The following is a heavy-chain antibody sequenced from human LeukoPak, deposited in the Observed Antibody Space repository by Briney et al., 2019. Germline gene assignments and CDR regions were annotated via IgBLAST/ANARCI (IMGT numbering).Heavy chain of an antibody. CDR3: AKALRRYYYDDSGQEFDL. CDR1: GFIFDDYA. J-gene: IGHJ5*02. V-gene: IGHV3-43*02. D-gene: IGHD3-22*01. Sequence: GGSVRLYCAGSGFIFDDYAMQWVGQAPGKGGEGGSHVSGGGTTTYYADAGKGRFTSYRDKRKKYLELKMRRLRAEDTALYYSAKALRRYYYDDSGQEFDLWGQGTLVTLSS. CDR2: VSGGGTTT.